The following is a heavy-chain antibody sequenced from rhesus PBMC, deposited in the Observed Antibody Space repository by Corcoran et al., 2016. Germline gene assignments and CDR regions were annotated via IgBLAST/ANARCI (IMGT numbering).Heavy chain of an antibody. Sequence: QVQLQESGPGLVKPSETLSLTCAVAGGSIRSNNWSWIRQPPGKGLEWIGRIYGSGGRTDYNPSLQSRVTISTDTSKNQFSLKLSSVTAADTAVYYCARNYRYFDLWGPGTPITISS. CDR3: ARNYRYFDL. V-gene: IGHV4-160*01. J-gene: IGHJ2*01. CDR1: GGSIRSNN. CDR2: IYGSGGRT.